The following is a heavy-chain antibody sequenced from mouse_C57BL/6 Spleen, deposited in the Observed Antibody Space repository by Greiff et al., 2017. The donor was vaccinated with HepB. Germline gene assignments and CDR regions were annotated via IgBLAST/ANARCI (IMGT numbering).Heavy chain of an antibody. V-gene: IGHV1-55*01. J-gene: IGHJ2*01. Sequence: VQLHQPGAELVKPGASVKMSCKASAYTFTCYWITWVKQRPGQGLEWIGDIYPGSGSTNYNEKFKSKATLTVDTSSSTAYMQLSSLTSEDSAVYYCASYDYYFDYWGQGTTLTVSS. CDR2: IYPGSGST. D-gene: IGHD2-4*01. CDR1: AYTFTCYW. CDR3: ASYDYYFDY.